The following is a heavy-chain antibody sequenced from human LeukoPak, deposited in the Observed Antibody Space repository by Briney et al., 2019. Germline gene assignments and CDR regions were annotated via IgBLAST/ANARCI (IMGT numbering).Heavy chain of an antibody. CDR1: GYSFTSYW. CDR3: ARLGPNDY. CDR2: IDPSAYYT. D-gene: IGHD1-26*01. V-gene: IGHV5-10-1*01. J-gene: IGHJ4*02. Sequence: GESLKISCEGSGYSFTSYWITWVRQMPRKGREWMGRIDPSAYYTGYTPSFQGHVAISADKSISTAYLQWSSLKASDTAMYYCARLGPNDYWGQGTLVTVSS.